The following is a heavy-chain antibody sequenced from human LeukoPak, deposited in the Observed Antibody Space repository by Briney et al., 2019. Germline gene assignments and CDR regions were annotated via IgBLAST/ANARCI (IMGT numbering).Heavy chain of an antibody. V-gene: IGHV1-18*01. J-gene: IGHJ6*02. CDR3: ARARGYSSSQPEV. D-gene: IGHD6-6*01. Sequence: ASVKVSCKASGYTFTSYGISWVRQAPGQGLEWMGWISAYNGNTNYAQKLQGRVTITADESTSTAYMELSSLRSEDTAVYYCARARGYSSSQPEVWGQGTTVTVSS. CDR2: ISAYNGNT. CDR1: GYTFTSYG.